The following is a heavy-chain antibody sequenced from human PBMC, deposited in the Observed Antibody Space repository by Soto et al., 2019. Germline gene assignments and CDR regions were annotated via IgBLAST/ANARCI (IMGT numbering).Heavy chain of an antibody. V-gene: IGHV5-10-1*01. J-gene: IGHJ4*02. CDR1: GYSFAGYW. CDR3: ARQIYDSDTGPNFQYYFDS. D-gene: IGHD3-22*01. CDR2: IDPSDSQT. Sequence: GASLKISCKGSGYSFAGYWITWVRQKPGKGLEWMGRIDPSDSQTYYSPSFRGHVTISATKSVTTVFLQWSSLRASDTAMYYCARQIYDSDTGPNFQYYFDSWGQGTPVTVSS.